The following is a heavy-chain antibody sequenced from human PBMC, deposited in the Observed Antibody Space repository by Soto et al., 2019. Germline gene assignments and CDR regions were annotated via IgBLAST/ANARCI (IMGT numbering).Heavy chain of an antibody. CDR1: GGSFSSYA. J-gene: IGHJ4*02. CDR2: IIPIFDTA. V-gene: IGHV1-69*01. Sequence: QVQVVQSGTAVKQPGSSVKVSCKASGGSFSSYAISWVRQAPGQGLEWMGGIIPIFDTANYAQKFRGRVTITADESTSTAYMELSSLRSEDTAVYYCARGEFYYVSGSYSSNFDYWGQGTLVTVSS. D-gene: IGHD3-10*01. CDR3: ARGEFYYVSGSYSSNFDY.